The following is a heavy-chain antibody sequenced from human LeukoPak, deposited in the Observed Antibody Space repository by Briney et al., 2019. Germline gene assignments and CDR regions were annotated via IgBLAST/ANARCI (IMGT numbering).Heavy chain of an antibody. CDR2: IWDDGTTK. Sequence: PGRSLRLSCAASGFTFSSYGMHWVRQAPGKGLEWVAVIWDDGTTKYYRDSVKGRFTISRDNSKNTLYLQMNTLRAEDTAVYYCARAGAGDSSGYYYPNWGQGTLVTVST. D-gene: IGHD3-22*01. CDR1: GFTFSSYG. CDR3: ARAGAGDSSGYYYPN. J-gene: IGHJ4*02. V-gene: IGHV3-33*01.